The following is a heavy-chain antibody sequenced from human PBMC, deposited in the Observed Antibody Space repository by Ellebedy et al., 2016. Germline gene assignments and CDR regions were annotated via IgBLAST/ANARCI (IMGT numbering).Heavy chain of an antibody. CDR3: ARSYYGGNSDYYYGMDV. D-gene: IGHD4-23*01. CDR1: GYTFTSYY. Sequence: ASVKVSCKASGYTFTSYYMHWVRQAPGQGLEWMGIINPSGGSTSYAQKLQGRVTMTRDTSTSTVYMELSSLRSEDTAVYYCARSYYGGNSDYYYGMDVWGQGTTVTVSS. V-gene: IGHV1-46*04. CDR2: INPSGGST. J-gene: IGHJ6*02.